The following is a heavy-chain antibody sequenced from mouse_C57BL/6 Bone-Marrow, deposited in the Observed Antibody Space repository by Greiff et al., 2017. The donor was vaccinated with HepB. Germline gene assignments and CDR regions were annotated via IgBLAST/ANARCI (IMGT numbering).Heavy chain of an antibody. CDR2: ISDGGSYT. V-gene: IGHV5-4*01. Sequence: DVMLVESGGGLVKPGGSLKLSCAASGFTFSSYAMSWVRQTPEKRLEWVATISDGGSYTYYPDNVKGRVTISRDNAKNNLYLQMSHLKSEDTAMYYCARDRERSFFGYWGQGTTLTVSS. CDR1: GFTFSSYA. CDR3: ARDRERSFFGY. D-gene: IGHD3-3*01. J-gene: IGHJ2*01.